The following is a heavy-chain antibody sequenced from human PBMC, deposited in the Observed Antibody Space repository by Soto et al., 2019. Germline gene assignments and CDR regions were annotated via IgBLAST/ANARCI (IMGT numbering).Heavy chain of an antibody. CDR3: AKGRSYYYYYGVEV. CDR2: IIDSGAST. J-gene: IGHJ6*02. CDR1: GFTFSSYA. V-gene: IGHV3-23*01. Sequence: GGSLRLSCAAAGFTFSSYAMGWVRQAPGKGLEWVSDIIDSGASTYYADSVQGRFTISRDNSKSTLYLQMNSLRAEDTALYYCAKGRSYYYYYGVEVWGQGTTVTVSS.